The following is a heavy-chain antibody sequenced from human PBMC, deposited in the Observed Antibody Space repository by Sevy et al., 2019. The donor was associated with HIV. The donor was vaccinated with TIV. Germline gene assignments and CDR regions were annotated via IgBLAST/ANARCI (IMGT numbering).Heavy chain of an antibody. D-gene: IGHD3-9*01. V-gene: IGHV4-59*13. CDR1: GGSISSYF. J-gene: IGHJ4*02. CDR2: VYYSGTT. CDR3: ARDSAVIPRGLVY. Sequence: SETLSLTCTVSGGSISSYFWNWIREPPGKGLEWIGNVYYSGTTNYNPSLKSRVTMSLDTSKNQFSLDLTSVTAADTAVYYCARDSAVIPRGLVYWGQGAQVTVSS.